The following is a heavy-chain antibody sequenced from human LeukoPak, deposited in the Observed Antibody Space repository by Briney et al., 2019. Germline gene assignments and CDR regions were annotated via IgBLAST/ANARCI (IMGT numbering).Heavy chain of an antibody. J-gene: IGHJ2*01. Sequence: GASVKVSCKAFGGTFSSYAISWVRQAPGQGLEWMGGIIPIFGTANYAQKFQGRVTITADESTSTAYMELSSLRSEDTAVYYCARGIAVAGFAGYFDLWGRGTLVTVSS. CDR2: IIPIFGTA. CDR3: ARGIAVAGFAGYFDL. V-gene: IGHV1-69*13. CDR1: GGTFSSYA. D-gene: IGHD6-19*01.